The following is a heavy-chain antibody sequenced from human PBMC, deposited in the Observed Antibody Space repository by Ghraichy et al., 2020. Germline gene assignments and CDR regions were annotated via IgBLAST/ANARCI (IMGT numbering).Heavy chain of an antibody. D-gene: IGHD1-26*01. CDR2: ISGSGDST. CDR1: GFTFNNYA. CDR3: VNRIVGVAFDY. Sequence: GGSLRLSCAASGFTFNNYAMNWVRQAPGKGLEWVLAISGSGDSTYYADSVKGRFTISRDNSKNTLYLQMDSLRAEDTAIYFCVNRIVGVAFDYWGQGTLVTVSS. J-gene: IGHJ4*02. V-gene: IGHV3-23*01.